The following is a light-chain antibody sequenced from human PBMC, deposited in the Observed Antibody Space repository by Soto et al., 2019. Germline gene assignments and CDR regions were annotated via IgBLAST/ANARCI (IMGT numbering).Light chain of an antibody. V-gene: IGKV3-20*01. Sequence: EIVLTQSPATLSVSPGERATLSCRASQSASSNLAWYQQKPGQAPRLLIYSTSSRATGIPDRFSGSGSGTDFTLTISRLEPEDFAVYYCQQYGNSPWTFGQGTKVDIK. CDR3: QQYGNSPWT. J-gene: IGKJ1*01. CDR2: STS. CDR1: QSASSN.